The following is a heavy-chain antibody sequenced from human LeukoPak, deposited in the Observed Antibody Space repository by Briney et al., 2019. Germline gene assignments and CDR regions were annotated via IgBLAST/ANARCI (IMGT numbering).Heavy chain of an antibody. J-gene: IGHJ4*02. D-gene: IGHD1-26*01. CDR1: GFTFSSYG. V-gene: IGHV3-33*06. CDR3: AKSIVGATGTHFDY. CDR2: IWYDGSNK. Sequence: PGGSLRLSCAASGFTFSSYGMHWVRQAPGKGLEWVAVIWYDGSNKYYADSVKGRFTTSRENSKNTLYLQMNSLRAEDTAVYYCAKSIVGATGTHFDYWGQGTLVTVSS.